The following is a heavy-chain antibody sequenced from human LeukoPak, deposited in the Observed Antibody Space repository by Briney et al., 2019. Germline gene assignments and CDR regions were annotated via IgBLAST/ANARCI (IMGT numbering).Heavy chain of an antibody. J-gene: IGHJ4*02. CDR2: IIGSGNTT. CDR3: AKDRWVSSSSSFDC. Sequence: GGSLRPACAASALTFTRDSMSWVRQAPGKGREWVSAIIGSGNTTYYTDCVNGRFTISRDNSKNAMYLQMNSLRAEDTAVYHCAKDRWVSSSSSFDCWGPGALVTVSS. CDR1: ALTFTRDS. D-gene: IGHD6-6*01. V-gene: IGHV3-23*01.